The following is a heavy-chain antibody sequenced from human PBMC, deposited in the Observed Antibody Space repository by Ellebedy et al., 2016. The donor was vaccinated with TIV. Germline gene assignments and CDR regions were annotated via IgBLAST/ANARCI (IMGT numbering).Heavy chain of an antibody. Sequence: SETLSLXXSVSGGSVSSYFWGWIRQPPGEGLEYIGYISYSGGAEYNPSLQSRVTISLDTSKNEFSLNLKSVSAADTAVYYCARLPGHSGWQFDDWGQGTLVTVSS. D-gene: IGHD5-12*01. J-gene: IGHJ4*02. CDR1: GGSVSSYF. CDR2: ISYSGGA. CDR3: ARLPGHSGWQFDD. V-gene: IGHV4-59*02.